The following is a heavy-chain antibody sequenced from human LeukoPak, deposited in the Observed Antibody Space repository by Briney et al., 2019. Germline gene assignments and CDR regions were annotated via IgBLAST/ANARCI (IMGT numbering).Heavy chain of an antibody. J-gene: IGHJ4*02. CDR2: IYYSGSS. D-gene: IGHD2-15*01. Sequence: SQTLSLTCTVSGGSVSSGDYYWSWIRQHPGKGLEWIGYIYYSGSSYYNPSLKSRVTISIDTSKNQFSLKLGSVTAADTAVYYCARDECSGGSCYSDYWGQGTLVTVSS. CDR3: ARDECSGGSCYSDY. CDR1: GGSVSSGDYY. V-gene: IGHV4-31*03.